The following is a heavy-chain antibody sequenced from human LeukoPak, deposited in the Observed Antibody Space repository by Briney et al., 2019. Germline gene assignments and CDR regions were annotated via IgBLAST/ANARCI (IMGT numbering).Heavy chain of an antibody. D-gene: IGHD3-16*01. Sequence: GGSLRLSCAASGFTFSNAAMTWVRQAPGKGLEWVSTITDSDDKTYYADSVKGRFTISRDYSKNTLDLQMNSLRVEDTAIYYCAKGPQLGSAYHPDYWGQGTLVTVSS. V-gene: IGHV3-23*01. CDR1: GFTFSNAA. CDR3: AKGPQLGSAYHPDY. J-gene: IGHJ4*02. CDR2: ITDSDDKT.